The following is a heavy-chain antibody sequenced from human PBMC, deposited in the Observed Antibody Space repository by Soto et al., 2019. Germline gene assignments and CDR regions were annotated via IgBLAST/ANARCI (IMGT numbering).Heavy chain of an antibody. Sequence: QVQLQESGPGLVNPSGTLSLTCAVSGASINRDNWWTWVRQPPGKGLEWIGDIYHTGTTNYDSSLKSRATISIDESKNHFSLNLNSVIAADTAVYYCAGSVHFWGQGTLVAVSS. CDR2: IYHTGTT. CDR3: AGSVHF. D-gene: IGHD3-10*01. CDR1: GASINRDNW. J-gene: IGHJ4*02. V-gene: IGHV4-4*02.